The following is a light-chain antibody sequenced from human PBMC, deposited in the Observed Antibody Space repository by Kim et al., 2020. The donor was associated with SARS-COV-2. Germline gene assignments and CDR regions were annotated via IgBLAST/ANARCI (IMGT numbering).Light chain of an antibody. CDR1: RSVSSY. CDR3: QQRSNWPIT. Sequence: SSPGERATLSCAASRSVSSYLAWHQQTPDQAPMLLFYAASNGAAGIPARFSGSGSGTDFTLTISRLDPEYFAVYYCQQRSNWPITFGQGTRLEIK. V-gene: IGKV3-11*01. J-gene: IGKJ5*01. CDR2: AAS.